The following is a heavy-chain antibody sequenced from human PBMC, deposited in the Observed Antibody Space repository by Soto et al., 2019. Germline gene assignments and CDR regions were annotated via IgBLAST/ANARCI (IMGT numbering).Heavy chain of an antibody. D-gene: IGHD1-7*01. J-gene: IGHJ4*02. V-gene: IGHV1-58*01. CDR2: IVVGSGNT. Sequence: TSVKLSSKECGLTFTSTALHWLRQARGQRLEWIGWIVVGSGNTNYAQKFQERVTITRDMSTSTAYMELSSLRSEDTAVYYCAADINWNWDYFDYWGQGTLVTVPS. CDR1: GLTFTSTA. CDR3: AADINWNWDYFDY.